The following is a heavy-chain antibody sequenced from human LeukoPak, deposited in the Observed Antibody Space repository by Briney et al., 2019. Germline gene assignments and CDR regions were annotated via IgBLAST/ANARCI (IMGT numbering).Heavy chain of an antibody. CDR2: IRSKAYGGTT. V-gene: IGHV3-49*04. D-gene: IGHD5-12*01. CDR3: TRDGSGYDFGYFDY. Sequence: GGSLRLSCTASGFTFGNYAMSWVRQAPGKGLEWVGFIRSKAYGGTTEYAASVKGRFTISRDDSKSIAYLQMNSLKTEDTAVYYCTRDGSGYDFGYFDYWGQGTLVTVSS. J-gene: IGHJ4*02. CDR1: GFTFGNYA.